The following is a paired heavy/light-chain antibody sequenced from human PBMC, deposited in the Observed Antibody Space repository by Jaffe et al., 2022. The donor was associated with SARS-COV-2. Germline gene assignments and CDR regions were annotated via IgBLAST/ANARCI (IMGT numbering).Heavy chain of an antibody. Sequence: EVQLVESRGGLVQPGGSLRLSCAASGFIFNNYAMTWVRQGPGKGLEWVSSISSSGGSTYYADPVKGRFIISRDNSKSTLYLQMNSLRADDTAIYYCAKVVTSFALNCFDTWGQGTLVTVSS. V-gene: IGHV3-23*04. CDR2: ISSSGGST. D-gene: IGHD2-21*02. J-gene: IGHJ5*02. CDR1: GFIFNNYA. CDR3: AKVVTSFALNCFDT.
Light chain of an antibody. V-gene: IGKV3-11*01. J-gene: IGKJ5*01. CDR1: QSINNY. CDR3: QQRYNWPHV. Sequence: EIVLTQSPATLSLSPGERATLSCRASQSINNYLAWYQQKPGQAPRLLIYDASNRATGIPARFSGSGSGTDFTLTISSLEPEDFAVYYCQQRYNWPHVLGQGTRLEIK. CDR2: DAS.